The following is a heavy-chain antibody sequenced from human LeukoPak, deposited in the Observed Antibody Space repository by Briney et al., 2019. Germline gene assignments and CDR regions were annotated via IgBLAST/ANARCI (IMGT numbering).Heavy chain of an antibody. Sequence: ASVKVSCKVFGSTLTQLSMHWVRQAPGKGLEWMGGFDPEADETVYAQNFHGGVTVTDDTLSDTTYMELSSLRSEDTAVYYCATAAEIYYYDTGGIWGQGTMVTVSS. D-gene: IGHD3-22*01. V-gene: IGHV1-24*01. CDR2: FDPEADET. J-gene: IGHJ3*02. CDR3: ATAAEIYYYDTGGI. CDR1: GSTLTQLS.